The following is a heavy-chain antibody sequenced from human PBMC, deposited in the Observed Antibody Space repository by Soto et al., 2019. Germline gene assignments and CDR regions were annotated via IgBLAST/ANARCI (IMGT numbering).Heavy chain of an antibody. V-gene: IGHV4-4*02. D-gene: IGHD1-1*01. CDR1: GYSISSTYW. CDR3: ARHVGVTGTRGFDY. J-gene: IGHJ4*02. CDR2: IYPTTGRA. Sequence: QVQLQESGPGLVKPSGTLSLTCDVSGYSISSTYWWSWVRQSPLEGLEWIGEIYPTTGRANYNPSLRSRVTISADSSKNQFSLNLRSVTAADTAVYYCARHVGVTGTRGFDYCGQGIPVSVSS.